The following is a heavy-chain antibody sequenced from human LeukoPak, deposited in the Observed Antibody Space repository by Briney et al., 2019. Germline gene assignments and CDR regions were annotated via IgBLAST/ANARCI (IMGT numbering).Heavy chain of an antibody. Sequence: ASVKVSCKASGHTFTGYYMHWVRQAPGQGLEWMGWINPNSGGTNHAQKFQGRVSMTRDTSIRTAYMELSRLRSDDTAVYYCAQSSGWDSLKYWGQGTLVTVSS. CDR3: AQSSGWDSLKY. J-gene: IGHJ4*02. V-gene: IGHV1-2*02. CDR2: INPNSGGT. D-gene: IGHD6-19*01. CDR1: GHTFTGYY.